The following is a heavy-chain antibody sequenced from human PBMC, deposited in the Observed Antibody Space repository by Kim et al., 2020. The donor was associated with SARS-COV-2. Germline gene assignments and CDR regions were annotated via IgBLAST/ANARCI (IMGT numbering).Heavy chain of an antibody. D-gene: IGHD6-19*01. CDR1: GFTFSSYA. V-gene: IGHV3-30*04. CDR3: ARVLKPYSSGWHHFDY. CDR2: ISYDGSNK. Sequence: GGSLRLSCAASGFTFSSYAMHWVRQAPGKGLEWVAVISYDGSNKYYADSVKGRFTISRDNSKNTLYLQMNSLRAEDTAVYYCARVLKPYSSGWHHFDYWGQGTLVTVSS. J-gene: IGHJ4*02.